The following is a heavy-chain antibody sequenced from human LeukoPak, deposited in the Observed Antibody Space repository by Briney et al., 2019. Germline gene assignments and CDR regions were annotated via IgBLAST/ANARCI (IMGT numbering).Heavy chain of an antibody. CDR1: GGSVSGYY. D-gene: IGHD2-21*02. J-gene: IGHJ4*02. CDR3: ARHDVVPVIRRGFDF. V-gene: IGHV4-59*08. Sequence: PSETLSLTCTVSGGSVSGYYWSWIRQSPGKGLEWIGYIFYSGTTLYSPSLKSRVTMSVDTSENQFSLKLTSVTAAGTAVYYCARHDVVPVIRRGFDFWGQGILVTVSS. CDR2: IFYSGTT.